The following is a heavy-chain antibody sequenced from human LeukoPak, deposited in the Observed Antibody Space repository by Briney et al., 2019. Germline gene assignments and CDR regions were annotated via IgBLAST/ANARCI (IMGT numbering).Heavy chain of an antibody. V-gene: IGHV3-23*01. Sequence: GGSLRLSCAASGFTFSRYSMHWVRQAPGKGLEWVSGISPRGDITYYKDSVRGRFTISRDNFKNTVSLQLNSLRAEDTAMYYCAKDDDWGRFNHWGQGTLVTVSS. D-gene: IGHD3-16*01. CDR3: AKDDDWGRFNH. CDR1: GFTFSRYS. CDR2: ISPRGDIT. J-gene: IGHJ1*01.